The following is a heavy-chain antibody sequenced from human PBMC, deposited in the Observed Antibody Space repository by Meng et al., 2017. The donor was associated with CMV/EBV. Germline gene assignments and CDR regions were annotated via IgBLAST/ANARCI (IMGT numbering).Heavy chain of an antibody. CDR1: GYTFTGYY. D-gene: IGHD6-6*01. V-gene: IGHV1-2*02. J-gene: IGHJ4*03. Sequence: ASVKVSCKASGYTFTGYYMHWVRQAPGQGLEWMGWINPNSGGTNYAQKFQGRVTMTRDTSISTAYMELSRLRSDDTAVYYCARVREYSSSSEFDYWGQGTTVTVSS. CDR2: INPNSGGT. CDR3: ARVREYSSSSEFDY.